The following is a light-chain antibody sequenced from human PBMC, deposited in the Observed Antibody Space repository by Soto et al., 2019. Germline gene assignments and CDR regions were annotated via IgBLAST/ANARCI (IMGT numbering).Light chain of an antibody. CDR1: QSILYSSNGRNY. J-gene: IGKJ5*01. CDR3: QQYSSTPSPT. CDR2: WAS. Sequence: DIVMTQSPDSLAVSLGERATISCKSSQSILYSSNGRNYLAWYQQSPGQPPKLLISWASTREAGVPDRFSGSVSGTDFTHTSRSLQAEDWAAYGCQQYSSTPSPTFGQRTRLEIK. V-gene: IGKV4-1*01.